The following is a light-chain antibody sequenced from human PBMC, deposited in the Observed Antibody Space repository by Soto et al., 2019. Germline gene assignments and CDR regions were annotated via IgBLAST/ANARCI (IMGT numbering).Light chain of an antibody. CDR2: EVS. V-gene: IGLV2-14*01. CDR1: SSDVGGYNY. Sequence: QSALTQPASVSGSPGQSITISCTGTSSDVGGYNYVSWYQHHPGKAPKLMIYEVSNRPSGISNRFSGSKSGNTASLTISGLQAEDEAHYYCQSYDNSLSGSWVFGGGTKVTVL. J-gene: IGLJ3*02. CDR3: QSYDNSLSGSWV.